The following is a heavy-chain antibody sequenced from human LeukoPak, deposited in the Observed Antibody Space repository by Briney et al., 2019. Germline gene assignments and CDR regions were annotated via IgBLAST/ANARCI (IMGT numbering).Heavy chain of an antibody. V-gene: IGHV1-69*04. CDR3: ARERGSGSPTYYYYGMDV. J-gene: IGHJ6*02. CDR2: IIPILGIA. D-gene: IGHD3-10*01. Sequence: SVKVSCKASGGTFSSYAISWVRQAPGQGLEWMGRIIPILGIANYAQKFQGRVTITADKSTSTAYMELSSLRSEDTAVYHCARERGSGSPTYYYYGMDVWGQGTTVTVSS. CDR1: GGTFSSYA.